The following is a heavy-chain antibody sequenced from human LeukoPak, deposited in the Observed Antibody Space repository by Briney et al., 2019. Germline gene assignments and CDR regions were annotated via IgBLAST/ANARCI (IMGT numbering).Heavy chain of an antibody. CDR2: ISAYNGNT. V-gene: IGHV1-18*01. CDR1: GYTFNSHG. Sequence: ASVKVSCKASGYTFNSHGISWVRQAPGQGLEWMGWISAYNGNTNYAQKLQGRVTMTTDTSTSTAYMELRSLRSDDTAVYYCAKDMSYGDLIEYWGQGTLVTVSS. D-gene: IGHD4-17*01. J-gene: IGHJ4*02. CDR3: AKDMSYGDLIEY.